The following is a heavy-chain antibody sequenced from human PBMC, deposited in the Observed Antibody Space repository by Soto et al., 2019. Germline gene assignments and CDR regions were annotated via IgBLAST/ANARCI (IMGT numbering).Heavy chain of an antibody. CDR2: XWCDGSNK. V-gene: IGHV3-33*01. J-gene: IGHJ4*02. CDR1: GFTFSSXG. Sequence: GGSLRLSCAASGFTFSSXGMXWVRQAPGKGLEWVAVXWCDGSNKYYANSVKGRFTISRDNSKNTLYLQMNSLRAEDTAVYYCARDHATYYYDSSGYLNYWGQGTLVTVSS. D-gene: IGHD3-22*01. CDR3: ARDHATYYYDSSGYLNY.